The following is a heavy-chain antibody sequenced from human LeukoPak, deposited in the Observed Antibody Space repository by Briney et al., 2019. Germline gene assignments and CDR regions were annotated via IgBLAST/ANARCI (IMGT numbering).Heavy chain of an antibody. J-gene: IGHJ4*02. CDR2: ISSSSSTI. Sequence: GGSLRLSCAASGFTFSSYSMNWVRQAPGKGLEWVSYISSSSSTINYAASVKGLFTISRDNAKNSLYLKMNSLRAEDTAVYYCARDYYDSSGYYSNFDYWGQGTLVTVSS. V-gene: IGHV3-48*01. CDR3: ARDYYDSSGYYSNFDY. D-gene: IGHD3-22*01. CDR1: GFTFSSYS.